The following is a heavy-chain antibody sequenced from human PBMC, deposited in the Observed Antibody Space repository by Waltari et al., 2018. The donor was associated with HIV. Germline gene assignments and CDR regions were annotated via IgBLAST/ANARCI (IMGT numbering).Heavy chain of an antibody. J-gene: IGHJ4*02. CDR2: VCPSDSET. V-gene: IGHV5-51*01. CDR3: AKATATLAFDS. CDR1: GYSFTSYW. Sequence: EVQLVQSGAEVKKPGESLKISCKGSGYSFTSYWIVWVRQMPGKGLEWMGTVCPSDSETRYRPSFPGQGNISADKCTNTACLQWSSREASGTGIYYCAKATATLAFDSWGQGTRVTVSS. D-gene: IGHD5-12*01.